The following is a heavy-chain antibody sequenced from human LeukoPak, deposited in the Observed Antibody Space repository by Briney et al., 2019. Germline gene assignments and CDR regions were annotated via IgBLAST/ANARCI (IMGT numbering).Heavy chain of an antibody. CDR1: GYTFTGYY. Sequence: ASVKVSCKASGYTFTGYYMHWVRQAPGQGLEWMGWINPNSGGTNYAQKFQGRVTMTRDTSISTAYMELSRLRSDDTAVYYCARVPIVLMVYANTADYWGQGTLVTVSS. CDR2: INPNSGGT. D-gene: IGHD2-8*01. V-gene: IGHV1-2*02. CDR3: ARVPIVLMVYANTADY. J-gene: IGHJ4*02.